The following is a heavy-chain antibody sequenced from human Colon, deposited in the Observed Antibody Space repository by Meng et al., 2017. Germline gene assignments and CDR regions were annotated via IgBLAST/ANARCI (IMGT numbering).Heavy chain of an antibody. CDR1: GFTFRSSA. Sequence: QVQLVESGGGVVQPGRSLRLSCAASGFTFRSSAMHWVRQAPGKGLEWVAIISNDESQKKYADSVKGRFTSSRDNSKSTLYLQMSSLRDEDTAVYYCATATCGGDCYLIDYWGQGTLVTVSS. D-gene: IGHD2-21*02. CDR2: ISNDESQK. CDR3: ATATCGGDCYLIDY. J-gene: IGHJ4*02. V-gene: IGHV3-30*03.